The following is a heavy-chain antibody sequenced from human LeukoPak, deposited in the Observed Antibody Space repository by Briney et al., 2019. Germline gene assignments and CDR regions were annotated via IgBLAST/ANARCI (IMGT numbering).Heavy chain of an antibody. CDR2: ISSSSSYI. CDR3: ARGWTPDLYCSSTSCYLLDY. V-gene: IGHV3-21*01. D-gene: IGHD2-2*01. J-gene: IGHJ4*02. CDR1: GFTFSSYS. Sequence: GGSLRLSCAASGFTFSSYSMNWVRQAPGKGLEWVSSISSSSSYIYYADSVKGRFTISRDNAKNSLYLQMNSLRAEDTAVYYCARGWTPDLYCSSTSCYLLDYWGQGTLVTVSS.